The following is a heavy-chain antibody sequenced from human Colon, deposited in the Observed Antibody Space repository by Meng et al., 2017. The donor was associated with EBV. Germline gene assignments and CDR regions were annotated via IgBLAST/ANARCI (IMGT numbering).Heavy chain of an antibody. J-gene: IGHJ4*02. CDR3: ARHVYGDSYGF. D-gene: IGHD4-17*01. Sequence: QLQESGPGLVKPSETLALTCTVSGGSLDNSDYCWDWIRQPPGKGLEWIGSVRYSGTAYYNPSLTSRVTISVDTSKNQFSLNLSSLTAADTAVYYCARHVYGDSYGFWGQGTLVTVSS. V-gene: IGHV4-39*01. CDR1: GGSLDNSDYC. CDR2: VRYSGTA.